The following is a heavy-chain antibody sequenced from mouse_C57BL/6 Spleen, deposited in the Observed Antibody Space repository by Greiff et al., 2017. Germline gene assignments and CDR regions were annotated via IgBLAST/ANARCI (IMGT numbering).Heavy chain of an antibody. Sequence: QVQLKQSGAELVKPGASVKLSCKASGYTFTSYWMQWVKQRPGQGLEWIGEIDPSDSYTNYNQKFKGKATLTVDTSSSTAYMQLSSLTSEDSAVYYCARSDYYGSSSHWYFDVWGTGTTVTVSS. CDR1: GYTFTSYW. CDR3: ARSDYYGSSSHWYFDV. CDR2: IDPSDSYT. V-gene: IGHV1-50*01. D-gene: IGHD1-1*01. J-gene: IGHJ1*03.